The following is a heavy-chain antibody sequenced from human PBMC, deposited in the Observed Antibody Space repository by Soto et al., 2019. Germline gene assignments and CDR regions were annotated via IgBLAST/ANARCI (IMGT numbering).Heavy chain of an antibody. CDR1: GGSFSGYY. D-gene: IGHD1-26*01. Sequence: SETLSLTCAVYGGSFSGYYWSWIRQPPGKGLEWIGEVNHSGSTNYNPSLKSRVTISVDTSKNQFSLKLSSVTAADTAVYYCARGHKVGATEKFDYWGQGTLVTVSS. V-gene: IGHV4-34*01. CDR2: VNHSGST. CDR3: ARGHKVGATEKFDY. J-gene: IGHJ4*02.